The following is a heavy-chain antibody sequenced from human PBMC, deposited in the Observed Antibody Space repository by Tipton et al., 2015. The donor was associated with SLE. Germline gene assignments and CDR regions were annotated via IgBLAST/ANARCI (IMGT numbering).Heavy chain of an antibody. CDR3: ASFYCTSTICTPFDY. Sequence: SLRLSCVDSGFAFSNYAMHWVRQAPGKGLEWLALISYDGSRTNYADSVKGRFTISRDNAKNSMFLDMNSLRAEDTAMYYCASFYCTSTICTPFDYWGQGTQVAVSS. J-gene: IGHJ4*02. CDR2: ISYDGSRT. D-gene: IGHD2-2*01. CDR1: GFAFSNYA. V-gene: IGHV3-30*04.